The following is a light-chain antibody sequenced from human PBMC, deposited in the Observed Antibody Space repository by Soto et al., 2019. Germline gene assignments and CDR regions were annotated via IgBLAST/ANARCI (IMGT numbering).Light chain of an antibody. CDR1: QRVSNSF. J-gene: IGKJ2*01. Sequence: SVLTQSPATLSLSPGERTTLSCRASQRVSNSFFAWYQQKPGQAPRLLIYGVSSRATGIPDRFSGSGSGTDFTLTISRLEPEDFVVYYCQQYSSLPHTFGQGTKLEV. V-gene: IGKV3-20*01. CDR2: GVS. CDR3: QQYSSLPHT.